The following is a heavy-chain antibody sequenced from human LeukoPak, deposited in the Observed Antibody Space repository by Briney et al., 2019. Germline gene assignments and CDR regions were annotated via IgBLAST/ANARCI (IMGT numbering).Heavy chain of an antibody. J-gene: IGHJ4*02. CDR2: ISSGSSAI. V-gene: IGHV3-48*01. CDR1: GFSFSTYS. CDR3: GTGDPRFDY. Sequence: PGVSLRLSCAASGFSFSTYSMNWVRQAPGKGLQWVSYISSGSSAIYYTDSVKGRFTITRDDAKNSVYLQMNSLRTEDTAVYYCGTGDPRFDYWGQGILVTVSS. D-gene: IGHD7-27*01.